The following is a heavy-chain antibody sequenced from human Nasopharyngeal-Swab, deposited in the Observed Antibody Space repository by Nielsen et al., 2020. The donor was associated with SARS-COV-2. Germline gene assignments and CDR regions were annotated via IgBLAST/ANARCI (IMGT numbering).Heavy chain of an antibody. J-gene: IGHJ6*04. Sequence: GGSLRLSCKGSGYSFTSYWIGWVRQMTGKGLEWMGIIYPGDSATRYSPSFQGQVTISADKSISTAYLQWSSLKASDTAMYYCARHAKIDSGITWAGWAPWGKGTTVTVSS. CDR2: IYPGDSAT. CDR1: GYSFTSYW. CDR3: ARHAKIDSGITWAGWAP. D-gene: IGHD1-26*01. V-gene: IGHV5-51*01.